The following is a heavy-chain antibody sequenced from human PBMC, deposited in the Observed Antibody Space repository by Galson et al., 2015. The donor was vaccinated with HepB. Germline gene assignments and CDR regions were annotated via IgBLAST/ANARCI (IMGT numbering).Heavy chain of an antibody. CDR3: ARAYCGPDCSYFDY. CDR1: GDSVSTNSAA. CDR2: TYYRSRWYN. D-gene: IGHD2-21*01. V-gene: IGHV6-1*01. Sequence: CAISGDSVSTNSAAWNWFRQSPSRGLEWLGRTYYRSRWYNDYAISVKSRITINPDTSQNQFSLQLNSVTPEDTAVYYCARAYCGPDCSYFDYWVQGTLVTVSS. J-gene: IGHJ4*02.